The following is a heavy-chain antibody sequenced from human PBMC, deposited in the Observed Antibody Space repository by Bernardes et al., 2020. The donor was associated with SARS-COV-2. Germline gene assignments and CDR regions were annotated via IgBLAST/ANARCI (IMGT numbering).Heavy chain of an antibody. Sequence: ASVKVSCKASGYTFTGYYMHWVRQAPGQGLEWMGWINPNSGGTNYAQKFQGWVTMTRDTSISTAYMELSRLRSDDTAVYYCARGEKSEYCTNGVCFHYWGQGTLVTVSS. CDR3: ARGEKSEYCTNGVCFHY. J-gene: IGHJ4*02. CDR1: GYTFTGYY. D-gene: IGHD2-8*01. V-gene: IGHV1-2*04. CDR2: INPNSGGT.